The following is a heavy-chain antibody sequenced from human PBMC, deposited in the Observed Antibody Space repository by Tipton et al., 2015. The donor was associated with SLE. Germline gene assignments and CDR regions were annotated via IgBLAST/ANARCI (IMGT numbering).Heavy chain of an antibody. D-gene: IGHD1-26*01. J-gene: IGHJ4*02. CDR2: IYFSGYT. CDR1: GVSMTRSSYY. CDR3: AREGEGSYPVD. Sequence: TLSLTCDVSGVSMTRSSYYWGWIRQPPGKGLEWIGSIYFSGYTYYNSSLKSRVTISVDTSKNQFSLRLSSVTAADTAVYYCAREGEGSYPVDWGQGTLVTVSS. V-gene: IGHV4-39*02.